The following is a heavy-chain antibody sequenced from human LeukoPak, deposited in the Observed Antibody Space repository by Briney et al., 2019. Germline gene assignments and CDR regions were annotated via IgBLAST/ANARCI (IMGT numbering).Heavy chain of an antibody. V-gene: IGHV4-59*01. J-gene: IGHJ6*02. CDR3: ARGCIGGSSTSCHAGHYYYGMDV. CDR1: GGSISSYY. Sequence: SETLSLTCTVSGGSISSYYWSWIRQPPGKGLEWIGYIYYSGSTNYNPSLKSRVTISVDTSKNQFSLKLSSVTAADTAVYYCARGCIGGSSTSCHAGHYYYGMDVWGQGTTVTVSS. CDR2: IYYSGST. D-gene: IGHD2-2*01.